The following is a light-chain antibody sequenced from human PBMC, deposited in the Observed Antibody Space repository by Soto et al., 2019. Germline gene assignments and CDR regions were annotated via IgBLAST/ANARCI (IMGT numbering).Light chain of an antibody. CDR3: ATWDDSLNGPL. V-gene: IGLV1-44*01. J-gene: IGLJ2*01. CDR2: VNN. CDR1: SSNIGSNT. Sequence: QSVLTKPPSASGTPGQRVTISCSGGSSNIGSNTVSWYQQLPGTAPKLVMYVNNQRSSGVPDRFSGSKSGTSASLAISGLQSEDEADYYCATWDDSLNGPLFGGGTKLTVL.